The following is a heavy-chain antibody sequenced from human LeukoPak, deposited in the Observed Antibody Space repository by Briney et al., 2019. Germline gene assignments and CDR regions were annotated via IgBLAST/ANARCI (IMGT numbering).Heavy chain of an antibody. CDR2: MNPNSGNT. J-gene: IGHJ3*02. V-gene: IGHV1-8*01. CDR1: GYTFTSYD. CDR3: ARGVATIKGPGAFDI. Sequence: GASVTVSCKASGYTFTSYDINWVRQATGQGLEWMGWMNPNSGNTGYAQKFQGRVTMTRNTSISTAYMELRSLRSDDTAVYYCARGVATIKGPGAFDIWGQGTMVTVSS. D-gene: IGHD5-12*01.